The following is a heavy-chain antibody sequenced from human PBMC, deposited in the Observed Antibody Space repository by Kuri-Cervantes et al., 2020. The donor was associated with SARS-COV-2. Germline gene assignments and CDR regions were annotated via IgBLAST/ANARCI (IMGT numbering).Heavy chain of an antibody. V-gene: IGHV4-38-2*01. Sequence: GSLRLSCAVSGYSISSGYYWGWIRQPPGKGLEWIGSIYHSGSTYYNPSLKSRVTISVDTSKNQFSLKLSSVTAADTAVYYCARHMAGTFDYWGQGTLVTVSS. J-gene: IGHJ4*02. CDR1: GYSISSGYY. D-gene: IGHD2-21*01. CDR3: ARHMAGTFDY. CDR2: IYHSGST.